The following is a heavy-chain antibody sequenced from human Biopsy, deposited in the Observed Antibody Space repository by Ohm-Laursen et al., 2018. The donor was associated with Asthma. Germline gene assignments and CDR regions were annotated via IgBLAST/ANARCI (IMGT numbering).Heavy chain of an antibody. Sequence: ASVKVSCKVSGFSFDNYFMHWVRQAPGQGLEWMGIINPSGAGTRYAEKFKGRLIVPRDASTSTAFMELRSLRSDDTAIYFCARARETTNYGDSDFDIWGQGTLITVSS. V-gene: IGHV1-46*02. CDR2: INPSGAGT. D-gene: IGHD2-8*01. CDR3: ARARETTNYGDSDFDI. J-gene: IGHJ4*02. CDR1: GFSFDNYF.